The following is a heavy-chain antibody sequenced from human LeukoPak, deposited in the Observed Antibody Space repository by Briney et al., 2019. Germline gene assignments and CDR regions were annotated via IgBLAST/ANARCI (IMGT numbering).Heavy chain of an antibody. CDR3: ARDRVPLRSYRLQGPYFDY. J-gene: IGHJ4*02. CDR2: INWNGDST. CDR1: GFIYDDYD. D-gene: IGHD1-26*01. V-gene: IGHV3-20*04. Sequence: TGGSLRLSCAASGFIYDDYDMSWVRQAPGKGLEWVSGINWNGDSTGYVDSVKGRFTISRDNVKNSLYLQMNSLRAEDTALYYCARDRVPLRSYRLQGPYFDYWGQGTLVTVSS.